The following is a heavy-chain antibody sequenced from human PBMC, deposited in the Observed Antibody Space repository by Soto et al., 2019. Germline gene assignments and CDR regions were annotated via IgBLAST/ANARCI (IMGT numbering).Heavy chain of an antibody. CDR3: ARDHKLPPSWFDP. D-gene: IGHD2-15*01. CDR1: GGSISSYY. V-gene: IGHV4-4*07. J-gene: IGHJ5*02. Sequence: SESLSLTCTVYGGSISSYYWSWIRQPAGKGLEWIGRIYTSGSTNYNPSLKSRVTMSVDTSKNQFSLKLSSVTAADTAVYYCARDHKLPPSWFDPWGQGTLVTVSS. CDR2: IYTSGST.